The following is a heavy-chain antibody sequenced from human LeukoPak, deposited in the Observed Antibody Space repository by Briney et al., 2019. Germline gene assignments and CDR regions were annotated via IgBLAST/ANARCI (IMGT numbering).Heavy chain of an antibody. Sequence: PGGSLRLSCAASGFIFPNAWMHWVRQAPGKGLVWVSRIKGDGNTNYADSVKGRFTISRDNAKNTVSLQMNSLRAEDTGVYYCARAPSEIGGYYPEYFRHWGQGTLVTVSS. J-gene: IGHJ1*01. D-gene: IGHD3-22*01. CDR3: ARAPSEIGGYYPEYFRH. V-gene: IGHV3-74*01. CDR1: GFIFPNAW. CDR2: IKGDGNT.